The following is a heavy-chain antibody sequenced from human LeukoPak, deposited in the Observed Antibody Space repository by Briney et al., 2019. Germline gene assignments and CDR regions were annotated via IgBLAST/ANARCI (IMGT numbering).Heavy chain of an antibody. J-gene: IGHJ4*02. V-gene: IGHV3-48*01. Sequence: GGSLRLSCAASGFTFNTYTMNWVRQAPGKGLEWVSYISGSSGIIDYADSVRGRFTISRDNAKNSLYLQMNSLRAEDTAVYYCARVSTIFGVIQLDYWGQGTLVTVSS. CDR1: GFTFNTYT. CDR2: ISGSSGII. CDR3: ARVSTIFGVIQLDY. D-gene: IGHD3-3*01.